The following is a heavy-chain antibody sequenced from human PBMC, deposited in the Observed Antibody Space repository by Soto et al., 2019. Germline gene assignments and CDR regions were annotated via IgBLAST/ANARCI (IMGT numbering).Heavy chain of an antibody. V-gene: IGHV3-9*01. Sequence: EVQLVESGGGLVQPGRSLRLSCAASGFTFDDYAMHWVRQAPGKGLEWVSGISWNSGSIGYADSVKGRSTISRDNAKNSLYLQMNSLRAEDTALYYCAKERTVTTPAWFDPWGQGTLVTVSS. CDR3: AKERTVTTPAWFDP. CDR2: ISWNSGSI. D-gene: IGHD4-17*01. CDR1: GFTFDDYA. J-gene: IGHJ5*01.